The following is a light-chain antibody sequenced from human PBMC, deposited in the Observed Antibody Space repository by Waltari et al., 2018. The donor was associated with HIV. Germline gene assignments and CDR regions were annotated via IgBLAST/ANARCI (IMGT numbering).Light chain of an antibody. Sequence: NFKLTQPLSVSESPGKTVTISCTRSSGNIASNYVQWYQQCPGSAPTTVIYEDNQRPSVVPDRFSGSIDSSSNSASLTISGLKTEDEADYYCQSYDSNDPWVFGGGTKLTVL. CDR1: SGNIASNY. CDR3: QSYDSNDPWV. J-gene: IGLJ3*02. V-gene: IGLV6-57*04. CDR2: EDN.